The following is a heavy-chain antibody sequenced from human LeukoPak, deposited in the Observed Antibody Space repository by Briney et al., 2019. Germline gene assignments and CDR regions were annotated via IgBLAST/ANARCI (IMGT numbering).Heavy chain of an antibody. CDR3: AIIDSGSGSYPPDY. D-gene: IGHD3-10*01. CDR1: GGTFNSYA. J-gene: IGHJ4*02. V-gene: IGHV1-69*01. CDR2: IIPIFGTG. Sequence: SVKVSCKASGGTFNSYAISWVRQAPGQGIEWMGGIIPIFGTGNYAQKFQGRVTITADESTSTAYLELSSLRSEDTAVYYCAIIDSGSGSYPPDYWGQGTLVTVSS.